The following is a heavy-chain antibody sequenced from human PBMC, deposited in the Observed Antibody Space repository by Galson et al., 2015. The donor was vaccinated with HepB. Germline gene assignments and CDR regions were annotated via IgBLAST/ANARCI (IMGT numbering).Heavy chain of an antibody. CDR2: ISSSSSYI. CDR1: GFTFSSYS. D-gene: IGHD3-3*01. CDR3: ARDASYSLEWLLTRYFDY. Sequence: SLRLSCAASGFTFSSYSMNWVRQAPGKGLEWVSSISSSSSYIYYADSVKGRFTISRDNAKNSLYLQMNSLRAEDTAVYYCARDASYSLEWLLTRYFDYWGQGTLVTVSS. J-gene: IGHJ4*02. V-gene: IGHV3-21*01.